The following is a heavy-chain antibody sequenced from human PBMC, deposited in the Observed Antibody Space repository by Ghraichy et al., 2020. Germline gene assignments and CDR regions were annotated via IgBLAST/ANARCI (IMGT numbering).Heavy chain of an antibody. CDR3: ARDTHPPRSSSPEMFGAFDI. CDR1: GGTFSSYA. V-gene: IGHV1-69*06. D-gene: IGHD6-6*01. Sequence: SVKVSCKASGGTFSSYAISWVRQAPGQGLEWMGGIIPIFGTANYAQKFQGRVTITADKSTSTAYMELSSLRSEDTAVYYCARDTHPPRSSSPEMFGAFDIWGQGTMVTVSS. CDR2: IIPIFGTA. J-gene: IGHJ3*02.